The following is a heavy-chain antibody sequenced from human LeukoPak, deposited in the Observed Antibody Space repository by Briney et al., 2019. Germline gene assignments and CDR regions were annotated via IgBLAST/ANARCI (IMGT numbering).Heavy chain of an antibody. Sequence: GGSLRLSCAASGFTFSSYAMSWVRQAPGKGLEWVSSISSSSSYIYYADSVKGRFTISRDNAKNSLYLQMNSLRAEDTAVYYCANLEYYYDSSGYEINDYWGQGTLVTVSS. CDR3: ANLEYYYDSSGYEINDY. V-gene: IGHV3-21*04. D-gene: IGHD3-22*01. CDR2: ISSSSSYI. CDR1: GFTFSSYA. J-gene: IGHJ4*02.